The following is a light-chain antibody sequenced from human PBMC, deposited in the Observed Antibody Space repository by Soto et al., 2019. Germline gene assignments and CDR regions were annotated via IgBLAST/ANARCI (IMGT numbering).Light chain of an antibody. CDR1: QDINSW. V-gene: IGKV1D-16*01. J-gene: IGKJ4*01. Sequence: DVQMTQSPSSLSASVGDRVTITCRASQDINSWLAWYQQKPGKAPKSLIYVASSLQTGVPLRFRGSGSGTVFTLTISSLQPEDSATYYCQQYHIYPLTFGGGTKVEIK. CDR2: VAS. CDR3: QQYHIYPLT.